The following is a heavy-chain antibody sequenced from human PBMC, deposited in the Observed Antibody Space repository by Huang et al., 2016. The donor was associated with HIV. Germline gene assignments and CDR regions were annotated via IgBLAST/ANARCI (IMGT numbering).Heavy chain of an antibody. CDR3: AAGYDTYYDI. V-gene: IGHV1-24*01. CDR1: GYTLTELS. D-gene: IGHD2-21*01. Sequence: QVQLVQSGAEVKKPGASVKVSCQVSGYTLTELSIHWLRQAPGKGLEWMGGSPPEHGETIYAQNFPGRVTMTEDTSTDTAYMELHSLRPEDTAVYYCAAGYDTYYDIWGQGTMVIASS. CDR2: SPPEHGET. J-gene: IGHJ3*02.